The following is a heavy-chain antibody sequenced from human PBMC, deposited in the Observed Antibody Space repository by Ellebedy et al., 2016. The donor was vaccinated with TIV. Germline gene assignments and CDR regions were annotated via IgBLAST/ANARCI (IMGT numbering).Heavy chain of an antibody. CDR1: GFTFGDYA. J-gene: IGHJ2*01. CDR2: IRSKAYGRTT. CDR3: ARARKGIAVARYFDL. D-gene: IGHD6-19*01. Sequence: GESLKISCTASGFTFGDYAMSWFRQAPGKGLEWVGFIRSKAYGRTTEYAASVKGRFTISRDDSKSIAYLQMNSLKTEDTAVYYCARARKGIAVARYFDLWGRGTLVTVSS. V-gene: IGHV3-49*03.